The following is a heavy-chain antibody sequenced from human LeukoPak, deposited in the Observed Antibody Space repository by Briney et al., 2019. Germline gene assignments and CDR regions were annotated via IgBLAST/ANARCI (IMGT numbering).Heavy chain of an antibody. CDR2: ISPDGNIE. CDR3: AKINNDDDY. V-gene: IGHV3-30*18. CDR1: GFTFTTFG. Sequence: PGGSPRLSCAASGFTFTTFGIHWVRQAPGKGLEWVAAISPDGNIEYYTDSVKGRFTISRDNSKNMIYLQMNSLRGEDSAVYYCAKINNDDDYWGQGTLVTVSS. J-gene: IGHJ4*02. D-gene: IGHD1/OR15-1a*01.